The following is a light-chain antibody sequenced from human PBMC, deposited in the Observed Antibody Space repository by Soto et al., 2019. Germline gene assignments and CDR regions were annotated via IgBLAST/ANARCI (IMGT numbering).Light chain of an antibody. CDR2: RAS. Sequence: DIQMTQSPSTLSASVGDRVTITCRASQSISTWLAWYQLKPGKAPNLLIYRASSLESGVPSRFSGSGSGTEFTLTISSLQPDDFATYYCQQYNTVYTVGQGTKLEIK. V-gene: IGKV1-5*03. CDR3: QQYNTVYT. J-gene: IGKJ2*01. CDR1: QSISTW.